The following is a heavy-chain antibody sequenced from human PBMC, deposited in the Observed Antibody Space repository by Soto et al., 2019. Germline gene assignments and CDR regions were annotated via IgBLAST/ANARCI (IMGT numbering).Heavy chain of an antibody. D-gene: IGHD1-1*01. CDR1: GYTFTSYG. CDR2: ISVKNGNT. V-gene: IGHV1-18*01. Sequence: ASVKVSCKASGYTFTSYGVSWVRQAPGQGLEWMGWISVKNGNTNYGQKFQGRVTMTTDTSTSTAYMELRSLRSDDTAVYYCARGPTTGTNWFDPWGQGTLVTVSS. CDR3: ARGPTTGTNWFDP. J-gene: IGHJ5*02.